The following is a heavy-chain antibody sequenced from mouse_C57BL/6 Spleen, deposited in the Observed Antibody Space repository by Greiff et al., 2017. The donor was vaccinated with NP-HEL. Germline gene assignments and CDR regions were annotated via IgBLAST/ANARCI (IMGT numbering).Heavy chain of an antibody. V-gene: IGHV5-6*01. CDR3: ARQKGLFDY. CDR2: ISSGGSYT. Sequence: EVHLVESGGDLVKPGGSLKLSCAASGFTFSSYGMSWVRQTPDKRLEWVATISSGGSYTYYPDSVKGRFTISRDNAKNTLYLQMSSLKSEDTAMYYCARQKGLFDYWGQGTTLTVSS. J-gene: IGHJ2*01. CDR1: GFTFSSYG.